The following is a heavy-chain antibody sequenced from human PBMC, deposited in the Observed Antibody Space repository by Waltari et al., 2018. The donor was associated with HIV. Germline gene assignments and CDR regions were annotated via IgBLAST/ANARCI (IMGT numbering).Heavy chain of an antibody. Sequence: QVHLVQSGTEVKKPGSSVTVSCRASGGTFSSSAFSWVRQAPGQGLQWMGRITPSYELADYAQNFEGRRTITADHSTGTTSMELSGLNSEDTAVYYWAREFYDGEEKYMVDGVDPWGRGTLVTVSS. V-gene: IGHV1-69*04. CDR1: GGTFSSSA. D-gene: IGHD3-22*01. J-gene: IGHJ5*02. CDR3: AREFYDGEEKYMVDGVDP. CDR2: ITPSYELA.